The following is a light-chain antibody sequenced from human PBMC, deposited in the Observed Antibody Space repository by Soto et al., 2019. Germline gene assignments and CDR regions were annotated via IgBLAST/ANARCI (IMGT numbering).Light chain of an antibody. Sequence: QSALTQPPSVSGSPGQSVTISCTGTSSDVGNYNRVSWYQQPPGTAPKVIIYEVSNRPSGVPDRFSGSKSGNTASLPISGLQAEDEADYYCRSYTSSSTYVFGTGTKVTVL. CDR3: RSYTSSSTYV. J-gene: IGLJ1*01. V-gene: IGLV2-18*02. CDR1: SSDVGNYNR. CDR2: EVS.